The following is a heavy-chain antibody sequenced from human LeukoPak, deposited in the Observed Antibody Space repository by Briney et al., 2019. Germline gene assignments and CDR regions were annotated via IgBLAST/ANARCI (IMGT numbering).Heavy chain of an antibody. D-gene: IGHD5-12*01. CDR1: GFDFSSYA. V-gene: IGHV3-23*01. Sequence: GGSLRLSCVASGFDFSSYAMTWVRQAPGRGLEWVSTIGAYAARTYYADSVKGRFTTSRENSKNTLYLQMNSLRAEDTAVYYCAKVGGGYDWCFDYWGQGTLVTVSS. CDR3: AKVGGGYDWCFDY. CDR2: IGAYAART. J-gene: IGHJ4*02.